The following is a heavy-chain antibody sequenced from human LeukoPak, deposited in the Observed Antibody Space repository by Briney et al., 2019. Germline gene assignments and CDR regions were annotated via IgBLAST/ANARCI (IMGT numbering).Heavy chain of an antibody. J-gene: IGHJ6*03. CDR1: GGSFSGYY. CDR3: ARQRGYCSSTSCYAASKYYYYYYMDV. CDR2: INHSGST. D-gene: IGHD2-2*01. Sequence: SETLSLTCAVYGGSFSGYYWSWISQPPGKGLEWIGEINHSGSTNYNPSLKSRVTISVDTSKNQFSLKLSSVTAADTAVYYCARQRGYCSSTSCYAASKYYYYYYMDVWGKGTTVTISS. V-gene: IGHV4-34*01.